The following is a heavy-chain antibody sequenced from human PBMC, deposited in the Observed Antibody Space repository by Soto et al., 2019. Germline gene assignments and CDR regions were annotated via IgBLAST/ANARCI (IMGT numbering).Heavy chain of an antibody. V-gene: IGHV3-33*01. D-gene: IGHD3-10*01. J-gene: IGHJ4*02. CDR1: GFTFSSYG. CDR2: IWYDGSNK. CDR3: ARDWAGGRPDY. Sequence: QVQLVESGGGVVQPGRSLRLPCAASGFTFSSYGMHWVRQAPGKGLEWVAVIWYDGSNKYYADSVKGRFTISRDNSKNTLYLQMNSLRAEDTAVYYCARDWAGGRPDYWGQGTLVTVSS.